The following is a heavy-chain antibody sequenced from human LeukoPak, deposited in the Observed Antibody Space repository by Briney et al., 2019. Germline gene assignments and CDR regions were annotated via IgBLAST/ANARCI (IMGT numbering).Heavy chain of an antibody. D-gene: IGHD2-2*01. CDR1: GXTFTGYY. J-gene: IGHJ5*02. V-gene: IGHV1-2*02. Sequence: KVSXKAXGXTFTGYYMHWVRQAPGQGLEWMGWINPNSGGTNYAQKFQGRVTMTRDTSISTAYMEPSRLRSDDTAVYYCARIVVPAADWFDPWGQGTLVTVSS. CDR3: ARIVVPAADWFDP. CDR2: INPNSGGT.